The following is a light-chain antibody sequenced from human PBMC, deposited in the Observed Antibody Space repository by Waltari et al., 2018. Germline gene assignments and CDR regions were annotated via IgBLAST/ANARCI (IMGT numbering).Light chain of an antibody. J-gene: IGLJ1*01. CDR1: SSDVGGYKY. Sequence: QSALTQPASVSGSPGQSITISCTGTSSDVGGYKYVSWYQQHPGKAPKLMIYEVSNRPSGVSNRFSGSTSGNMASLTISGLQAEDEADYYCSSYSSSSTYVFGTGTKVTVL. CDR3: SSYSSSSTYV. V-gene: IGLV2-14*01. CDR2: EVS.